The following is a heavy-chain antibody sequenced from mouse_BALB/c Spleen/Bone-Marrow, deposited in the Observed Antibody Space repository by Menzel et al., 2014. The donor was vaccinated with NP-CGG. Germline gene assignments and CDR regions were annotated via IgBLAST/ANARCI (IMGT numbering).Heavy chain of an antibody. J-gene: IGHJ1*01. CDR1: GYVFSSSW. Sequence: VQLQESGPELVKPGASVKISCRASGYVFSSSWMNWVKQRPGQGLEWIGRIYPGDGNTNYNGKFKGKATLTADTSSSTAYMQIRSLTSVDSAVYFCARRRTFITAVVDYFDVWGAGSTVTVSS. CDR3: ARRRTFITAVVDYFDV. V-gene: IGHV1-82*01. CDR2: IYPGDGNT. D-gene: IGHD1-1*02.